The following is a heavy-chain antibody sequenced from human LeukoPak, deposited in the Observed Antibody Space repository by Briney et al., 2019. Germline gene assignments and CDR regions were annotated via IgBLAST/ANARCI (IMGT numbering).Heavy chain of an antibody. CDR1: DGSISSGDYY. Sequence: PSQTLSLTCAVSDGSISSGDYYWSWIRQPPGKGLEWLGYIYYSGSTNYNPSLKSRVTISVDTSKNQFSLKLSSVTAADTAEYYCARVFRTVYGLYYFGYWGQGTLVTVSS. J-gene: IGHJ4*02. CDR3: ARVFRTVYGLYYFGY. D-gene: IGHD4-17*01. CDR2: IYYSGST. V-gene: IGHV4-30-4*08.